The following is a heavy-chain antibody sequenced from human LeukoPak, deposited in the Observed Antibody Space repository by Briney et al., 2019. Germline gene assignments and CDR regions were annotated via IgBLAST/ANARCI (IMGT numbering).Heavy chain of an antibody. D-gene: IGHD6-13*01. V-gene: IGHV4-39*02. CDR1: GGSISSSSYY. CDR2: IYYSGST. J-gene: IGHJ4*02. Sequence: KPSETLSLTCTVSGGSISSSSYYWGWIRQPPGKGLEWIGSIYYSGSTYYNPSLKSRVTISVDTSKNQFSLKLSSVTAAGTAVYYCARDKGAAAGHFDYWGQGTLVTVSS. CDR3: ARDKGAAAGHFDY.